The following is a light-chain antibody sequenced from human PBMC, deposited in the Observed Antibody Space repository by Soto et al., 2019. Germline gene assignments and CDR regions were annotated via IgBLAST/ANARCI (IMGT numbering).Light chain of an antibody. CDR2: DAS. CDR3: QQYYDWPIT. CDR1: QSVSSNY. J-gene: IGKJ5*01. V-gene: IGKV3D-20*02. Sequence: IVLTQSPDTLSLSPGERATLSCRASQSVSSNYLAWYQQKLGQAPRLLIYDASRRATGIQDRFSGSGSGTEFTLTIRSLQPEDFAVYYCQQYYDWPITFGQGTRLEIK.